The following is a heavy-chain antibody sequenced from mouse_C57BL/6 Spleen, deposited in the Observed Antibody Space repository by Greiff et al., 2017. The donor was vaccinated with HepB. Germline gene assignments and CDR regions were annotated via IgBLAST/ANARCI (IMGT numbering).Heavy chain of an antibody. CDR2: INYDGSST. J-gene: IGHJ2*01. CDR1: GFTFSDYY. CDR3: ARETYYYGSKDYFDY. D-gene: IGHD1-1*01. Sequence: EVKLLESEGGLVQPGSSMKLSCTASGFTFSDYYMAWVRQVPEKGLEWVANINYDGSSTYYLDSLKSRFIISRDNAKNILYLQMSSLKSEDTATYYCARETYYYGSKDYFDYWGQGTTLTVSS. V-gene: IGHV5-16*01.